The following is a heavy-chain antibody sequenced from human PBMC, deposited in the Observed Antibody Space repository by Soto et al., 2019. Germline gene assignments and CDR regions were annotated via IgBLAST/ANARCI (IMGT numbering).Heavy chain of an antibody. J-gene: IGHJ3*02. Sequence: GGSLRLSCAASGFTFSSYAMSWVRQAPGKGLEWVSAISGSGGSTYYADSVKGRFTISRDNSKNTLYLQMNSLRAEDTAVYYCAKDQVITMIVVDDAFDIWGQGTMVTVSS. CDR3: AKDQVITMIVVDDAFDI. CDR1: GFTFSSYA. CDR2: ISGSGGST. D-gene: IGHD3-22*01. V-gene: IGHV3-23*01.